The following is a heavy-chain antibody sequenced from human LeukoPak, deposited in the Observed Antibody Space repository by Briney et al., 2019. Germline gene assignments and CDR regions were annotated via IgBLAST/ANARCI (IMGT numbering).Heavy chain of an antibody. CDR2: IKQDGSEK. Sequence: GGSLRLSCEASGFTFSSYSMNWVRQAPGKGLEWVANIKQDGSEKYYVDSVKGRFTISRDNAKNSLYLQMNSLRAEDTAVYYCARDLYRIVVVPHYFDYWGQGTLVTVSS. CDR1: GFTFSSYS. D-gene: IGHD3-22*01. CDR3: ARDLYRIVVVPHYFDY. V-gene: IGHV3-7*01. J-gene: IGHJ4*02.